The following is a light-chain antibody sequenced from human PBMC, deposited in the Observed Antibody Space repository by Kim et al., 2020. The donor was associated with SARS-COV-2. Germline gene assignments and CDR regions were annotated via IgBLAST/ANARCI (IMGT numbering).Light chain of an antibody. V-gene: IGLV2-14*03. CDR2: DVT. CDR1: SLDIGLYDY. J-gene: IGLJ2*01. CDR3: SSFSNANIFEIV. Sequence: QSALTQPASLSGSPGHSITISCFGTSLDIGLYDYVSWYQQHPDKAPKLIIYDVTHRPSGVSNRFSASKSGRTASLTISGLRSEDEAVYYCSSFSNANIFEIVFGGGTQLTVL.